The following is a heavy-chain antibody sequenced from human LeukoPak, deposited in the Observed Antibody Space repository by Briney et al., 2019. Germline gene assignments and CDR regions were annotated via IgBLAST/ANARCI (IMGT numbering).Heavy chain of an antibody. CDR1: GYSFTSYW. V-gene: IGHV5-10-1*01. Sequence: GESLQISCKGSGYSFTSYWISWVRQMPGKGLEWMWRIDPSDSYTNYSPSFQGHVTISADKSTSTAYLQWSSLKASDTAMYYCARRPITMVRGVIITNPFDYWGQGTLVTVSS. CDR3: ARRPITMVRGVIITNPFDY. J-gene: IGHJ4*02. D-gene: IGHD3-10*01. CDR2: IDPSDSYT.